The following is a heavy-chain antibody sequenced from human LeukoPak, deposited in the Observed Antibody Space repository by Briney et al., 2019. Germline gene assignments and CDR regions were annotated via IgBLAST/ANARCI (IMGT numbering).Heavy chain of an antibody. D-gene: IGHD3-16*01. J-gene: IGHJ4*02. CDR1: GFTVSSNY. CDR2: IYSDGTI. V-gene: IGHV3-66*01. Sequence: PGGSLRLSCAASGFTVSSNYMSWVRQVPGKGLEWVSVIYSDGTISYADSVKGRFTISRDNSKNTLYLQMNSLRVEETAVYYCAREVGGGASGQWGQGTLVTVSS. CDR3: AREVGGGASGQ.